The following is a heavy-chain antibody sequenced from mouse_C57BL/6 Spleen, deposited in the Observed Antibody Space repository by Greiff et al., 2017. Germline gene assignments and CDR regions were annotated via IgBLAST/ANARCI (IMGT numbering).Heavy chain of an antibody. CDR1: GYSFTGYY. CDR2: INPSTGGT. D-gene: IGHD2-2*01. Sequence: VQLQQSGPELVKPGASVKISCKASGYSFTGYYMNWVKQSPEKSLEWIGEINPSTGGTTYNQKFKAKATLTVDKSSSTAYMQLKSLTSEDSAVYYCARYGYDEGGYAMDYWGQGTSVTVSS. CDR3: ARYGYDEGGYAMDY. V-gene: IGHV1-42*01. J-gene: IGHJ4*01.